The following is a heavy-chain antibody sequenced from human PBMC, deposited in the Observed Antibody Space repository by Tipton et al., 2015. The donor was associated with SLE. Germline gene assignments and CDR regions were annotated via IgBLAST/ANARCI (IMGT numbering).Heavy chain of an antibody. Sequence: LRLSCAASGFTFSSYSMNWVRQPPGKGLEWIGSVYNSGSTYYNPSLKSRVTISVDTSKNQFSLKLSSVTAADTAVYYCARAAGEIDYWGQGTLVTVSS. J-gene: IGHJ4*02. CDR1: GFTFSSYS. CDR3: ARAAGEIDY. V-gene: IGHV4-39*07. CDR2: VYNSGST. D-gene: IGHD3-10*01.